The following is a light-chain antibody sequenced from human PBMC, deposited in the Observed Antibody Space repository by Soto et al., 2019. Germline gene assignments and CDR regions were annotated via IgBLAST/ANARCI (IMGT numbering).Light chain of an antibody. V-gene: IGKV3-15*01. CDR3: QQYSNWPPWT. Sequence: EIVMTQSPATLSVSPGERATLSCRASQSISNNLAWYQQKPGQAPRLLIYGASTRATGIPARFSGSGSGTEFTLTISSLQSEDFAVYYWQQYSNWPPWTFGQGTKVEIK. CDR2: GAS. CDR1: QSISNN. J-gene: IGKJ1*01.